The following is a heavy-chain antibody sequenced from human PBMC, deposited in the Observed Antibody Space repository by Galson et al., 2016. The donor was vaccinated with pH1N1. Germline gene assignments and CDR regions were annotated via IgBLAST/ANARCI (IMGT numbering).Heavy chain of an antibody. CDR1: GFSFSVYA. D-gene: IGHD3-3*01. Sequence: SLRLSCAGPGFSFSVYAMHWVRQAPGKGLEWVAIVSEDGTKKYYADSVKGRFTISRDNSKNTLYLQMNSLRVEDTGIYYCARSFEQEWLPLGFWGQGTLVTVSS. CDR3: ARSFEQEWLPLGF. V-gene: IGHV3-30*04. J-gene: IGHJ4*02. CDR2: VSEDGTKK.